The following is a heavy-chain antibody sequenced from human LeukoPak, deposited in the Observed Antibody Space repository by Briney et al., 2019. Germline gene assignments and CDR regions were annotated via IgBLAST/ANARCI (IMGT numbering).Heavy chain of an antibody. CDR2: IYPGDSDT. J-gene: IGHJ4*02. CDR1: GYSFTNYW. CDR3: ARQRGSYRSAVDY. D-gene: IGHD3-16*02. Sequence: GESLKISCKGSGYSFTNYWIGWVRQMPGKGLEWMGIIYPGDSDTRYSPSFEGQVTISADKSISTAYLQWSSLKASDTAMYYCARQRGSYRSAVDYWGQGTLVPVSS. V-gene: IGHV5-51*01.